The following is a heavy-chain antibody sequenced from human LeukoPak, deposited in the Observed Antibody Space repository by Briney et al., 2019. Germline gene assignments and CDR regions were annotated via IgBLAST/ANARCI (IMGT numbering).Heavy chain of an antibody. CDR3: ARLGGSGSYYSNQIHYYYYYGMDV. J-gene: IGHJ6*02. Sequence: GGSLRLSCAASGFTFSSYGMHWVRQAPGKGLEWVAVIWYDGSNKYYADSVKGRFTISRDNSKNTLYLQMNSLRAEDTAVYYCARLGGSGSYYSNQIHYYYYYGMDVWGQGTTVTVSS. CDR2: IWYDGSNK. CDR1: GFTFSSYG. V-gene: IGHV3-33*01. D-gene: IGHD3-10*01.